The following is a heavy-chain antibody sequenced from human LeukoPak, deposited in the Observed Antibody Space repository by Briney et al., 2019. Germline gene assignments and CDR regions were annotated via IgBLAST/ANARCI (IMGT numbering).Heavy chain of an antibody. CDR2: ISGSGGST. CDR3: AKRASITIFGVVTPRLRSWLSPIDY. V-gene: IGHV3-23*01. J-gene: IGHJ4*02. CDR1: GFTFSSYA. D-gene: IGHD3-3*01. Sequence: GGSLRLSCAASGFTFSSYAMSWVRQAPGKGLEWVSAISGSGGSTSYADSVKGRYTISRDNSKNTLYLQMNSLRAEDTAVYYCAKRASITIFGVVTPRLRSWLSPIDYWGQGTLVTVSS.